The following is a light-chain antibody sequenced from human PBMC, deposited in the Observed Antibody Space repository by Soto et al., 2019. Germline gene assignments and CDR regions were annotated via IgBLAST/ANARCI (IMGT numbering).Light chain of an antibody. CDR1: SSDVGFYNF. CDR3: ASYAGTKLFV. J-gene: IGLJ1*01. V-gene: IGLV2-8*01. CDR2: EVT. Sequence: QSALTQPPSASGSPGQSLTISCTGTSSDVGFYNFVSWYQQRPGKAPKLVIYEVTKRPSGAPDRFSGSKSGSTASLTVSGLQADDEADYYCASYAGTKLFVFGSGTKATVL.